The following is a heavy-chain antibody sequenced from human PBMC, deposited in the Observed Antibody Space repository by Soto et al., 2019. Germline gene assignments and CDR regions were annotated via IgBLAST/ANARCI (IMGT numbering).Heavy chain of an antibody. CDR2: IYDSGST. D-gene: IGHD1-1*01. CDR1: GYTISSGYY. Sequence: NPSETLSLTCAVSGYTISSGYYWGWMRQSPGKGLEWIGSIYHSGSIYDSGSTHYNPSLKSRVTISVDTSKNQFSLRLTSVTAADTAVYYCARNRTGALFDYWGQGALVTGSS. V-gene: IGHV4-38-2*01. J-gene: IGHJ4*02. CDR3: ARNRTGALFDY.